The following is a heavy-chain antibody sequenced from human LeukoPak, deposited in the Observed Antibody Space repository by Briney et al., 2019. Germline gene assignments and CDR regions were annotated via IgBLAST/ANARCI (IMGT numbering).Heavy chain of an antibody. CDR2: IRGNGER. Sequence: PGGALTLSCAASGLSFSSFAMSGVGQGPARGREGVSSIRGNGERFYSDSVKGRFTLSSDSSRNTVYFQLNNLRVEDTAIYYCAKASWVSSTDAVRWGQGTLVTVSS. D-gene: IGHD3-16*01. V-gene: IGHV3-23*01. J-gene: IGHJ4*02. CDR3: AKASWVSSTDAVR. CDR1: GLSFSSFA.